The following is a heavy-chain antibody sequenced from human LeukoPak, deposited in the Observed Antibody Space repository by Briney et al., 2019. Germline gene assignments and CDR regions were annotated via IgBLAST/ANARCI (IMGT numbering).Heavy chain of an antibody. Sequence: PGGSLRLSCAASGFSFSSSGMHWVRQAPGKGLEWLAYIHFDGSIKLYVDSVKDRFTISRDNSKNNLYLQMNILRVEDTAVYYCTKAGTRCCQHDPWGQGTLVTVSS. CDR2: IHFDGSIK. J-gene: IGHJ5*02. CDR1: GFSFSSSG. V-gene: IGHV3-30*02. D-gene: IGHD4/OR15-4a*01. CDR3: TKAGTRCCQHDP.